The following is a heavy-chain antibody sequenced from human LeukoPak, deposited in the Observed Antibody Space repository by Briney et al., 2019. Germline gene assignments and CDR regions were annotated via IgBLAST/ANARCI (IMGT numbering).Heavy chain of an antibody. CDR1: GFTFSSYW. CDR3: AKGDPGYSSCWLDY. CDR2: INSDGSST. Sequence: PGGSLRLSCAASGFTFSSYWMHWVRQAPGKGLVWVSRINSDGSSTRYADSVKGRFTISRDNAKNTLYLQMNSLRAEDTAVYYCAKGDPGYSSCWLDYWGQGTLVTVSS. D-gene: IGHD6-19*01. J-gene: IGHJ4*02. V-gene: IGHV3-74*01.